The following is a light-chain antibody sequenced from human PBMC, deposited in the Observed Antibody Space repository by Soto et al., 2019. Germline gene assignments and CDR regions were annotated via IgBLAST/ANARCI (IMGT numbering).Light chain of an antibody. CDR1: QTVDRY. CDR2: DAS. Sequence: EVVLTQSPDTLSLSPGETATLSCRASQTVDRYVAWYQQKVGQAPRLLIYDASNRATGIPARFSGSGSGTDFTLTISSLEPEDFAVYYCQQYGSSFGQGTRLEIK. V-gene: IGKV3-11*01. CDR3: QQYGSS. J-gene: IGKJ5*01.